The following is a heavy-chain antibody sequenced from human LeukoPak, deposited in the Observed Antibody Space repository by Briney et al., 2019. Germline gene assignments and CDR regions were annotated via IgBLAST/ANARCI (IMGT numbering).Heavy chain of an antibody. V-gene: IGHV3-30-3*01. J-gene: IGHJ4*02. Sequence: GRSLRLSCAASGFTFSSYAMHWVRQAPGKGLEWVAVISYDGSNKYYADSVKGRFTISRDNSKNTLYLQMNSLRAEDTAVYYRARGRSGYYYPNWGQGTLVTVSS. D-gene: IGHD3-22*01. CDR3: ARGRSGYYYPN. CDR1: GFTFSSYA. CDR2: ISYDGSNK.